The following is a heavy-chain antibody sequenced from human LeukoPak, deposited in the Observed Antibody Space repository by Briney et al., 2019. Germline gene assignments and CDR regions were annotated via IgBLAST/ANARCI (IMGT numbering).Heavy chain of an antibody. J-gene: IGHJ4*02. V-gene: IGHV3-23*01. Sequence: GASLRLSCAASGFTFSSYAMSWVRQAPGKGLEWVSAISGTSGSTYYADSVKGRFTISRDNSKNTLYLQMNSLRAEDTAVYYCAKVCDSSGYYSYRTYYYFDYWGQGTLVTVSS. CDR3: AKVCDSSGYYSYRTYYYFDY. D-gene: IGHD3-22*01. CDR1: GFTFSSYA. CDR2: ISGTSGST.